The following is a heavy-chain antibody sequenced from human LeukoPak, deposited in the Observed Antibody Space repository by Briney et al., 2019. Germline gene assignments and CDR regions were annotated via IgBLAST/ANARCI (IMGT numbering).Heavy chain of an antibody. D-gene: IGHD3-22*01. CDR3: ARVRYYDSSGYPIFDY. CDR2: IYYSGST. Sequence: SQTLSLTCTVSGGSISSGDYYWSWIRQPPGKGLEWIGYIYYSGSTYYNPSLKSRVTISVDTSKNQFSLKLSSVTAADTAVYYCARVRYYDSSGYPIFDYWGQGTLVTVSS. V-gene: IGHV4-30-4*01. J-gene: IGHJ4*02. CDR1: GGSISSGDYY.